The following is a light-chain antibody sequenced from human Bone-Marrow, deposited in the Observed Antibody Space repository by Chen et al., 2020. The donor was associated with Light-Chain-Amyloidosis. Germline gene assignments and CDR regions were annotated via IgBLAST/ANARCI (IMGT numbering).Light chain of an antibody. CDR3: QQYKSYPPMYT. CDR1: QSISSW. J-gene: IGKJ2*01. V-gene: IGKV1-5*01. Sequence: DIQMTQSPSTLSASVGDRVTITCRASQSISSWLAWYQQKPGKAPKLLIYDASSLESGVPSRFSGSGSGTEFTLTISSLQPDDCATYYCQQYKSYPPMYTFGQGTKLEIK. CDR2: DAS.